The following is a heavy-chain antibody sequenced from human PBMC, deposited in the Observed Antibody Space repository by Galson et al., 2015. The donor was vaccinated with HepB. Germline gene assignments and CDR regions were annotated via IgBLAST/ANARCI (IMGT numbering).Heavy chain of an antibody. Sequence: SVKASCKVSGYTLTELSIHWVRQAPGKGPEWMGGFDPEDGETIYAQKFQGRVTMTEDTSTDTAYMELSSLTSEDTAIYYCASQKRYYDILTGLGGMDVWGQGTTVTVSS. J-gene: IGHJ6*02. D-gene: IGHD3-9*01. CDR1: GYTLTELS. V-gene: IGHV1-24*01. CDR2: FDPEDGET. CDR3: ASQKRYYDILTGLGGMDV.